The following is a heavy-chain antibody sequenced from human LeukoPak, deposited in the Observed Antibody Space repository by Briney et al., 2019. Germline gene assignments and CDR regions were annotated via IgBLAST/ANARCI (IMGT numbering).Heavy chain of an antibody. CDR3: AKDGMRYYYDSSGYGVFAV. Sequence: GRSLRLSCAASGFTFSSYGMHWVRQAPGKGLEWVAVISYDGSNKHYADSVKGRFTISRDNSKNTLYLQMNSLRAEDTAVYYCAKDGMRYYYDSSGYGVFAVWGQGTLVTVSS. D-gene: IGHD3-22*01. CDR2: ISYDGSNK. CDR1: GFTFSSYG. V-gene: IGHV3-30*18. J-gene: IGHJ4*02.